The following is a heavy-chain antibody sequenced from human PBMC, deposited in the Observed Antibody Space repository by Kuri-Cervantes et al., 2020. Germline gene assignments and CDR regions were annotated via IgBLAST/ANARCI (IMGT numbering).Heavy chain of an antibody. CDR1: GYIFTSYW. CDR2: IYPGDTDT. J-gene: IGHJ6*02. Sequence: GEALIISLKGSGYIFTSYWSGWVREMPGKPLELMGIIYPGDTDTRYRQSFQGQVTISDDKSISTAYLQWSSLKASDSAMYYWERPRGPLEVGGMDVWGQGTTVTVSS. CDR3: ERPRGPLEVGGMDV. D-gene: IGHD2-15*01. V-gene: IGHV5-51*01.